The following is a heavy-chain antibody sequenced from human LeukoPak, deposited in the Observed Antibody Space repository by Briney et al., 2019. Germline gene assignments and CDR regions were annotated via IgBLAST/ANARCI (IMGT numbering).Heavy chain of an antibody. CDR2: IKQDGSEK. V-gene: IGHV3-7*01. D-gene: IGHD3-10*01. Sequence: PGGSLRLSCAASGFTFSSYWMSWVRQAPGKGLERVANIKQDGSEKYYVDSVKGRFTISRDNAKNSLYLQMNSLRAEDTAVYYCARDSGYASGSLGSDYWRQGTLVTVSS. CDR3: ARDSGYASGSLGSDY. J-gene: IGHJ4*02. CDR1: GFTFSSYW.